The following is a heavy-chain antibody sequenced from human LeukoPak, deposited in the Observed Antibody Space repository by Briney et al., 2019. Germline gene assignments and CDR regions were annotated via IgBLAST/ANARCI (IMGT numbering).Heavy chain of an antibody. D-gene: IGHD4-23*01. CDR2: ISSSSSYI. V-gene: IGHV3-21*01. J-gene: IGHJ4*02. Sequence: GGSLRLSCAASGFTFSSYSMNWVRQAPGKGLEWVSSISSSSSYIYYADSVKGRFTISRDNSKNTLYLQMNSLRAEDTAVYYCAKDLTTVVSRGDYWGQGTLVTVSS. CDR3: AKDLTTVVSRGDY. CDR1: GFTFSSYS.